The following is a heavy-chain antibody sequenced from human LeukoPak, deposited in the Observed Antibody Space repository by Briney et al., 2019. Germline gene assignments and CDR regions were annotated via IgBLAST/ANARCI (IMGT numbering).Heavy chain of an antibody. D-gene: IGHD6-13*01. J-gene: IGHJ4*02. Sequence: SETLSLTCTVSGGSISSSSYYWGWIRQPPGKGLEWIGSIYYSGRTYYNPSLKSRVTISVDTSKNQFSLKLSSVTAADTAVYYCARQVIAAAGNDYWGQGTLVTVSS. V-gene: IGHV4-39*01. CDR1: GGSISSSSYY. CDR3: ARQVIAAAGNDY. CDR2: IYYSGRT.